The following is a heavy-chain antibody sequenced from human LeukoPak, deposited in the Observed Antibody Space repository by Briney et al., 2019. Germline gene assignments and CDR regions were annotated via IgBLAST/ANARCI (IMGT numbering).Heavy chain of an antibody. CDR1: GFTFSDYY. V-gene: IGHV3-11*06. CDR3: ARGYRAPDY. CDR2: ISSTGGYT. J-gene: IGHJ4*02. Sequence: GGSLRLSCAAPGFTFSDYYMSWIRQAPGKGLEWISYISSTGGYTNYADSVKGRFTISRDNAKNSLYLQMNSLRAEDTAVYYCARGYRAPDYWGQGTLVTVS. D-gene: IGHD4-11*01.